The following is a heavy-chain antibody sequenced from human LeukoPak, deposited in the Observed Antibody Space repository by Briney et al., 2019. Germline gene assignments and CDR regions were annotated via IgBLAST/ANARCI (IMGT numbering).Heavy chain of an antibody. D-gene: IGHD1-26*01. Sequence: GGSLRLSCAASGFTFSSYAMSWVRQAPGKGLEWVSAISGSGGSTYYVDSVKGRFTISRDNSKNTLYLQMNSLRAEDTAAYYCAKAQGGATFEHFDYWGQGTLVTVSS. J-gene: IGHJ4*02. CDR1: GFTFSSYA. V-gene: IGHV3-23*01. CDR3: AKAQGGATFEHFDY. CDR2: ISGSGGST.